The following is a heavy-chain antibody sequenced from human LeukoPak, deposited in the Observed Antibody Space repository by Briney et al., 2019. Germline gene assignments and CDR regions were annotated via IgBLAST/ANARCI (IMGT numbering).Heavy chain of an antibody. V-gene: IGHV4-31*03. D-gene: IGHD2-15*01. J-gene: IGHJ3*02. CDR3: ETYCSGGSCFSHDAFDI. CDR1: GGSISSGGYY. CDR2: IYYSGST. Sequence: ASETLSLTCTVSGGSISSGGYYWSWIRQHPGKGLEWIGYIYYSGSTYYNPSLKSRVTISVDTSKNQFSLKLSSVTAADTAVYYCETYCSGGSCFSHDAFDIWGQGTMVTVSS.